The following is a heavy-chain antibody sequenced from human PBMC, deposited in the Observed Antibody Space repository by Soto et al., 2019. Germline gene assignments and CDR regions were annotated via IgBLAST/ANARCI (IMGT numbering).Heavy chain of an antibody. CDR3: ASFPVIPGRDSPLIFDC. D-gene: IGHD3-22*01. J-gene: IGHJ4*01. V-gene: IGHV4-59*08. Sequence: SETLSLTCTVTGDSMNSHYWSWLRQPPGKALEWMGYVYFTGSTNYSPSLESRLTILVDTSKNQFSLKLTSVTAADTAVYYCASFPVIPGRDSPLIFDCWGQGTLVTVSS. CDR2: VYFTGST. CDR1: GDSMNSHY.